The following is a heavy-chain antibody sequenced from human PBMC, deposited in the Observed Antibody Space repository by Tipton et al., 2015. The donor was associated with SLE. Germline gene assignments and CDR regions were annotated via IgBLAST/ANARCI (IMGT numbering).Heavy chain of an antibody. CDR1: DYTFTSYG. Sequence: QLVQSGAEVKKPGASVKVSCKASDYTFTSYGISWVRQAPGQGLEWMGWISAYNGNTNYAQKLQGRVTMTTDTSTSTAYMELRSLRSDDTAVYYCARSADYYGSGRPYGMDVWGQGTTVTVSS. D-gene: IGHD3-10*01. J-gene: IGHJ6*02. V-gene: IGHV1-18*01. CDR2: ISAYNGNT. CDR3: ARSADYYGSGRPYGMDV.